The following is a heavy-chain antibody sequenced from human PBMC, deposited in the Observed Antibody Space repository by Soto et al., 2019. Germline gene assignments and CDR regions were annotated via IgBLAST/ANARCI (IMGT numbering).Heavy chain of an antibody. J-gene: IGHJ5*02. CDR1: GFTFSDYY. CDR2: ISSSGSTI. V-gene: IGHV3-11*01. Sequence: GGSLRLSCAASGFTFSDYYMSWIRQAPGKGLEWVSYISSSGSTIYYADSVKGRFTISRDNAKNSLYLQMNSLRAEDTAVYYCARVLEGIAAAPNWFDPWGQGTLVTVSS. CDR3: ARVLEGIAAAPNWFDP. D-gene: IGHD6-13*01.